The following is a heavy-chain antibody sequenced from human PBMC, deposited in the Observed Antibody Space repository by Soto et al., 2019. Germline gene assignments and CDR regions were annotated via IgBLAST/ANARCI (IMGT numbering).Heavy chain of an antibody. Sequence: GGSLRLSCAASGFTFSSYAMHWVRQAPGKGLEWVAVISYDGSNKYYADSVKGRFTISRDNSKNTLYLQMSSLRAEDTAVYYCARAPDCGGDCFLNFDYWGQGTLVTVSS. CDR2: ISYDGSNK. D-gene: IGHD2-21*02. CDR1: GFTFSSYA. CDR3: ARAPDCGGDCFLNFDY. J-gene: IGHJ4*02. V-gene: IGHV3-30-3*01.